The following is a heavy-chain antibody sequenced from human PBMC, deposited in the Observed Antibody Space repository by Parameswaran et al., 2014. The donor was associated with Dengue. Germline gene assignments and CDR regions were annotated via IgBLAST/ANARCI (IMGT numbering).Heavy chain of an antibody. V-gene: IGHV4-59*01. Sequence: RWIRQPPGKGLEWIGYIYYSESTNYNPSLKSRVTISVDTSKNQFSLKLSSVTAADTAVYYCARGYDFWSGANGFDIWGQGTMVTVSS. D-gene: IGHD3-3*01. CDR2: IYYSEST. J-gene: IGHJ3*02. CDR3: ARGYDFWSGANGFDI.